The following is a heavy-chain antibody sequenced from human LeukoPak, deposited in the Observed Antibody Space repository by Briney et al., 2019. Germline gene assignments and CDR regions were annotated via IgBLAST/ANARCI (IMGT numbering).Heavy chain of an antibody. D-gene: IGHD4-17*01. CDR2: ISGSGGST. J-gene: IGHJ4*02. V-gene: IGHV3-23*01. CDR1: GFTFSSYA. CDR3: AKDHLATVTVDY. Sequence: HPGGSLRLSCAASGFTFSSYAMSWVRQAPGKGLEWVSAISGSGGSTYYADSVKGRFTISRDNSKNTLYLQMNSLRAEDTAVYYCAKDHLATVTVDYWGQGTLVTVSS.